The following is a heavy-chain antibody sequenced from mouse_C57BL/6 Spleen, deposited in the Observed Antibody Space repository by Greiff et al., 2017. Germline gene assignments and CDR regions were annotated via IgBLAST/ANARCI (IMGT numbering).Heavy chain of an antibody. CDR3: ARYDALAY. V-gene: IGHV1-69*01. J-gene: IGHJ3*01. D-gene: IGHD2-3*01. CDR1: GYTFTSYW. CDR2: IDPSDSYT. Sequence: VQLQQPGAELVMPGASVKLSCKASGYTFTSYWMHWVKQRPGQSLEWIGEIDPSDSYTNYNQKFKGKSTLTVDKSSSTAYMQLSSLTSEDSAVYYCARYDALAYWGQGTLVTVSA.